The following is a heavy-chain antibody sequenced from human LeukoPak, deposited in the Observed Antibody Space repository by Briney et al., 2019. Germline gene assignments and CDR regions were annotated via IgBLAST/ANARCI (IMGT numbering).Heavy chain of an antibody. Sequence: GGSLRLSCAASGFTFSSYGMHWVRQAPGKGLEWVAFIRYDGSNKYYADSVKGRFTISRDNSKNTLYLQMNSLRAEDTAVYYCAKTYFSSRAHYFYYYYMDVWGKGTTVTISS. CDR3: AKTYFSSRAHYFYYYYMDV. V-gene: IGHV3-30*02. CDR2: IRYDGSNK. D-gene: IGHD6-13*01. CDR1: GFTFSSYG. J-gene: IGHJ6*03.